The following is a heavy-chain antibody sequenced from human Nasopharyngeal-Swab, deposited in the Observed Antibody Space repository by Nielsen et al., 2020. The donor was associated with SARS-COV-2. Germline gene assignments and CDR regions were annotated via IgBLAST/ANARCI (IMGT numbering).Heavy chain of an antibody. J-gene: IGHJ6*02. Sequence: GESLKISCAASGFTFSSYSMNWVRQAPGKGLEWVSSVSTSGTYIYYADSVKGRFTISRDNAKNSLYLQMNSLRAEDTAVYYCGRGHYGLDVWGQGTTVTVSS. V-gene: IGHV3-21*01. CDR2: VSTSGTYI. CDR3: GRGHYGLDV. CDR1: GFTFSSYS.